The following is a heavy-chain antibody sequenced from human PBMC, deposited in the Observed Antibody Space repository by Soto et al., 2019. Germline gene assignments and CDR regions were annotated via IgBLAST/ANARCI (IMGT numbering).Heavy chain of an antibody. Sequence: QVQLVQSGAEVKKPGASVKVSCKASGYTFTSYGISWVRQAPGQGLEWMGWISAYNGNTKYAQKLQGRVTMTTDTSSIIPYMALRRPRSDDTAVYFCAREPISLDYWGQGTLVTVSS. V-gene: IGHV1-18*01. CDR1: GYTFTSYG. CDR2: ISAYNGNT. CDR3: AREPISLDY. J-gene: IGHJ4*02.